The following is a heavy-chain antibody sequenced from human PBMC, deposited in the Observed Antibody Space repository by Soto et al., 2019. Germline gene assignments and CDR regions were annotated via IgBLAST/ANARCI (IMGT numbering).Heavy chain of an antibody. CDR2: INKDGSQK. CDR1: GFTLSNYW. D-gene: IGHD7-27*01. CDR3: VRELGLAY. J-gene: IGHJ4*02. V-gene: IGHV3-7*03. Sequence: GGALRLSCAASGFTLSNYWMTWVRQAPGKGLEWVANINKDGSQKNYVDSVKGRFTIARDNGQNSLSLQINSLRVEDTAVYYCVRELGLAYWGQGALVTVSS.